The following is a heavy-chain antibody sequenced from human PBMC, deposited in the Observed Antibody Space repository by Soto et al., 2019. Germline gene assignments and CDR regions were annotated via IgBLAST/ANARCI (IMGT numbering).Heavy chain of an antibody. CDR3: AREHSYDSSGYYSFDS. V-gene: IGHV3-23*01. CDR1: GFTFSSYA. Sequence: GSLRLSCASSGFTFSSYAMSWVRQAPGKGLEWVSAFSGSGGSTYYADSVKGRFTISRDTSKNTLYLQMNSLRAEDTAVYYCAREHSYDSSGYYSFDSWGQGTLVNVSS. J-gene: IGHJ4*02. CDR2: FSGSGGST. D-gene: IGHD3-22*01.